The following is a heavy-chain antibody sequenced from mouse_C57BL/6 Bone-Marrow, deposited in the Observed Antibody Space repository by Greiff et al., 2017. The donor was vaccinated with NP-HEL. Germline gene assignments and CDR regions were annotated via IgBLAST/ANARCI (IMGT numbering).Heavy chain of an antibody. J-gene: IGHJ4*01. CDR3: ARGSSNAMDY. D-gene: IGHD1-1*01. CDR2: IWGVGST. Sequence: VKLVESGPGLVAPSQSLSITCTVSGFSLTSYGVDWVRQSPGKGLEWLGVIWGVGSTNYNSALKSRLSISKDNSKSQVFLKMNSLQTDDTAMYYCARGSSNAMDYWGQGTSVTVSS. V-gene: IGHV2-6*01. CDR1: GFSLTSYG.